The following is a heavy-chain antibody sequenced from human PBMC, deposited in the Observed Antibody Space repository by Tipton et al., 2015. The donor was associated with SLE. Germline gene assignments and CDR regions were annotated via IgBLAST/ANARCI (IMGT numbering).Heavy chain of an antibody. CDR2: IHYAGGT. J-gene: IGHJ2*01. CDR1: GGSITSNGVH. D-gene: IGHD3-16*01. Sequence: TLSLTCSVAGGSITSNGVHWAWIRQPPGKGLEWIGTIHYAGGTYYNPSLRSRLTISVDTSENHFSLNLNSVTAADTAVYFCARQRGYYDGTPFPPWNFDLWGRGTQVTVSS. V-gene: IGHV4-39*07. CDR3: ARQRGYYDGTPFPPWNFDL.